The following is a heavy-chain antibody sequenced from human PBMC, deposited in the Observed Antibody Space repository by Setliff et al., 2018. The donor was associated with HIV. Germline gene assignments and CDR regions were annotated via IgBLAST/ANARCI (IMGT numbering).Heavy chain of an antibody. CDR1: GFTFSTYW. J-gene: IGHJ4*02. V-gene: IGHV3-74*01. D-gene: IGHD5-12*01. CDR2: ISGSGGST. CDR3: HSGYDTEEQSYFDY. Sequence: LSLSCAASGFTFSTYWMHWVRQAPGKGLVWVSGISGSGGSTYYADSVKDRFTISRDNAKNTLYLQMNSLRAEDTGVYYCHSGYDTEEQSYFDYWGQGALVTSPQ.